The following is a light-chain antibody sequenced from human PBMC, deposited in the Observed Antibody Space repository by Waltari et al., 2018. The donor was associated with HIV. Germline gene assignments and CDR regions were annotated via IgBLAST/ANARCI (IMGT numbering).Light chain of an antibody. V-gene: IGLV1-47*01. CDR3: AAWDDSLSGRV. J-gene: IGLJ3*02. Sequence: QSVLTQPPSASGTPGQRVTISCSGSSSNIGSNYVYWYQQLPGTAPKLLIFRNDQRPSWVLDRFSGSQCGTSASLAISGLRSEDEADYYCAAWDDSLSGRVFGGGTKLTVL. CDR2: RND. CDR1: SSNIGSNY.